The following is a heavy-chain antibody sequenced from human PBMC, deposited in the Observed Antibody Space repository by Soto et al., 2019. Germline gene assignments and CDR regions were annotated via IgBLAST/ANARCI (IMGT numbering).Heavy chain of an antibody. D-gene: IGHD3-22*01. CDR1: GFTFSRNG. Sequence: GGSLRLSCTASGFTFSRNGMHWVRQAPGKGLEWVAVIWYDGSNKYYADSVKGRFTISRDNSKNTLYLQMNSLRAEDTAVYYCARDTKRITMIVVPEDDAFDIWGQGTMVTVSS. J-gene: IGHJ3*02. CDR3: ARDTKRITMIVVPEDDAFDI. CDR2: IWYDGSNK. V-gene: IGHV3-33*01.